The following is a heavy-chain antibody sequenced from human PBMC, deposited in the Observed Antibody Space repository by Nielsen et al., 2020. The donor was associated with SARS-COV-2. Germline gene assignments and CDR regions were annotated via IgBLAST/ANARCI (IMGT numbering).Heavy chain of an antibody. Sequence: KVSCKGSGYSFTSYWISWVRQMPGKGLEWMGIIYPGDSDTRYSPSFQGQVTISADKSISTAYLQWSSLKASDTAMYYCARWIQLGRIYYYGMDVWGQGTTVTVSS. CDR3: ARWIQLGRIYYYGMDV. CDR1: GYSFTSYW. CDR2: IYPGDSDT. J-gene: IGHJ6*02. D-gene: IGHD5-18*01. V-gene: IGHV5-51*01.